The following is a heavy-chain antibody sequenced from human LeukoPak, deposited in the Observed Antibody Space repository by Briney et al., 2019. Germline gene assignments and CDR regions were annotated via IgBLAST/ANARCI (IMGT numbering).Heavy chain of an antibody. J-gene: IGHJ4*02. Sequence: GASVKVSCKASGYTFTGYYMHWVRQAPGQGLEWMGRINPNSGGTNYAQKFQGRVTMTRDTSISTAYMELSRPRSDDTAVYYCAREGEWLSYYFDYWGQGTLVTVSS. CDR1: GYTFTGYY. D-gene: IGHD3-3*01. CDR3: AREGEWLSYYFDY. V-gene: IGHV1-2*06. CDR2: INPNSGGT.